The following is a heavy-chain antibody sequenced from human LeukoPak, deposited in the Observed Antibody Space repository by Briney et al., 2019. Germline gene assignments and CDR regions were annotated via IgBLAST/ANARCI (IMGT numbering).Heavy chain of an antibody. J-gene: IGHJ5*02. CDR3: ARKRTVAGSNWFDP. D-gene: IGHD6-19*01. Sequence: SETLSLTCVVSGYSINSDSNWGWIRQPPGKGLEWIGSIYHSGSTYYNPSLKSRVTISVDTSKNQFSLKLSSVTAADTAVYYCARKRTVAGSNWFDPWGQGTLVTVSS. CDR2: IYHSGST. CDR1: GYSINSDSN. V-gene: IGHV4-38-2*01.